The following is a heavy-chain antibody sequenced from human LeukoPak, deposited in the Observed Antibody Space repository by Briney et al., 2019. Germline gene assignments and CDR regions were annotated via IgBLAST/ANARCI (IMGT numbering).Heavy chain of an antibody. D-gene: IGHD5-18*01. J-gene: IGHJ4*02. CDR2: IWYDGSNK. CDR3: ARAKYSYGLYYFDY. CDR1: GFTFSSYG. Sequence: GGSLRRSCAASGFTFSSYGMHWVRQAPGKGLEWVAVIWYDGSNKYYADSVKGRFTISRDNSKNTLYLQMNSLRAEDTAVYYCARAKYSYGLYYFDYWGQGTLVTVSS. V-gene: IGHV3-33*01.